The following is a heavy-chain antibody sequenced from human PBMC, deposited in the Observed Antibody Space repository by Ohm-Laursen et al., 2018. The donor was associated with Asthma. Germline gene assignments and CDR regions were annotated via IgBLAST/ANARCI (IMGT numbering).Heavy chain of an antibody. J-gene: IGHJ4*02. Sequence: SLRLSCTASGFTFDDYAMHWVRQAPGKGLEWVSGISWNSGSIGYADSVKGRFTISRDNAKNSLYLQMNSLRAEDTALYYCARDRADYSGSYPLDYWGPGTLVTVSS. CDR2: ISWNSGSI. CDR3: ARDRADYSGSYPLDY. D-gene: IGHD1-26*01. V-gene: IGHV3-9*01. CDR1: GFTFDDYA.